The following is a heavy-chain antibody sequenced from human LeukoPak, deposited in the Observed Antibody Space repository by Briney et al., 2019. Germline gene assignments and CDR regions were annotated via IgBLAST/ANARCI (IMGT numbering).Heavy chain of an antibody. J-gene: IGHJ5*02. D-gene: IGHD2-2*01. CDR2: INTDGSST. V-gene: IGHV3-74*01. CDR1: GFTFSSYW. CDR3: ARDRIVVVPAAGGLFIWFDP. Sequence: QPGGSLRLSCAASGFTFSSYWMHWVRQAPGKGLVCVSRINTDGSSTSYADSVKGRFTISRDNAKNTLYLQMNSLRAEDTAVYYCARDRIVVVPAAGGLFIWFDPWGQGTLVTVSS.